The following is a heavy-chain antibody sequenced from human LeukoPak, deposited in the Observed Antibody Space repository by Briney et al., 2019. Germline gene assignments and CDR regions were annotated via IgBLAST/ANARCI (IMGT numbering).Heavy chain of an antibody. CDR1: GGTFSSYA. CDR2: IYPGDSDT. V-gene: IGHV5-51*01. CDR3: ARRNIEVAGTGIDY. D-gene: IGHD6-19*01. Sequence: KVSCKASGGTFSSYAISWVRQMPGEGLEWMGIIYPGDSDTRYSPSFQGQVTISADKFINTAYLQWSSLKASDTAMYYCARRNIEVAGTGIDYWGQGTLVTVSS. J-gene: IGHJ4*02.